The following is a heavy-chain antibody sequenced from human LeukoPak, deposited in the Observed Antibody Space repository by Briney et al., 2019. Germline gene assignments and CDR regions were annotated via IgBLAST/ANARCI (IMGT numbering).Heavy chain of an antibody. CDR1: GYTFTSYG. Sequence: ASVKVSCQASGYTFTSYGISWLRQAPGQGLEWMEWISAYNGKTNYAQKLQGRVTMTTDTSTSTAYMELRSLRSDDTAVYYCARLTYYDFWSCYSRAGSYYFDYWGQGTLVTVSS. J-gene: IGHJ4*02. V-gene: IGHV1-18*01. CDR3: ARLTYYDFWSCYSRAGSYYFDY. D-gene: IGHD3-3*01. CDR2: ISAYNGKT.